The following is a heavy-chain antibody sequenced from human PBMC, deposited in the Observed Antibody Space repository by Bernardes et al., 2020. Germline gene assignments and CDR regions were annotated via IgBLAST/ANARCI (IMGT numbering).Heavy chain of an antibody. CDR1: GFTFSDYY. CDR3: ARDPEGGYGGNAPRDAFDM. CDR2: ISSSGSTI. D-gene: IGHD4-17*01. V-gene: IGHV3-11*01. J-gene: IGHJ3*02. Sequence: GGSLRLSCAASGFTFSDYYMSWIRQAPGKGLEWVSYISSSGSTIYYADSVKGRFTISRDNAKNSLYLQMNSLRAEDTAVYYCARDPEGGYGGNAPRDAFDMWGQGTMVTVSS.